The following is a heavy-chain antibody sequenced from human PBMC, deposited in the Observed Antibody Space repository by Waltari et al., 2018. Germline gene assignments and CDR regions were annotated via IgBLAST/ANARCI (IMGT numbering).Heavy chain of an antibody. Sequence: QLQLQESGPGLVKPSETLSLTCTVSGGSISSSSYYWGWIRQPPGKGLEWIGSIYYSGSTYYNPSLKSRVTISVDTSKNQFSLKLSSVTAADTAVYYCARRHCSGGSCYVVDWYFDLWGRGTLVTVSS. D-gene: IGHD2-15*01. CDR3: ARRHCSGGSCYVVDWYFDL. CDR2: IYYSGST. V-gene: IGHV4-39*01. CDR1: GGSISSSSYY. J-gene: IGHJ2*01.